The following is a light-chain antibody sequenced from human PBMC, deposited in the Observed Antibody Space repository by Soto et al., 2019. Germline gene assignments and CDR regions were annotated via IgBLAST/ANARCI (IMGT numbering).Light chain of an antibody. CDR1: QSVSSNY. CDR3: QQYGNSPWT. CDR2: RAS. J-gene: IGKJ1*01. Sequence: EIVLTQSPGTLSLSPGERATLSCRASQSVSSNYLAWYQQKPGQAPRLLIYRASSSATGIPDRFSGSGSGTDFTLTISRLDPEDFAVYYCQQYGNSPWTFGQGTKVDIK. V-gene: IGKV3-20*01.